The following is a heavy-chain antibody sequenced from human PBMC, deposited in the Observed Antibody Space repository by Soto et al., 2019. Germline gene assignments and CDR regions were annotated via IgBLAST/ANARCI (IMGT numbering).Heavy chain of an antibody. J-gene: IGHJ6*02. CDR2: FDPEDGET. Sequence: ASVTVPSTDSRHIVNELSSHWLPQHPGKRLEWMGGFDPEDGETIYAQKFQGRVTMTEDTSTDTAYMELSSLRSEDTAVYYCATDSGSDGGNLRRYYYGMDVWGQGTTVTVS. CDR1: RHIVNELS. D-gene: IGHD2-15*01. V-gene: IGHV1-24*01. CDR3: ATDSGSDGGNLRRYYYGMDV.